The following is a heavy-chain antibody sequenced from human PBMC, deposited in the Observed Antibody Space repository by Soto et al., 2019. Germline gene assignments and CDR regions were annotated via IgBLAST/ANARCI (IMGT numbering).Heavy chain of an antibody. Sequence: GGSLRLSCAASGFTFSSYAMSWVRQAPGKGLELVSAISGSGGSTYYADSVKGRFTISRENSKNTLYLQMNSLRAEDTAVYYCAAPMSSSWYSAAFYYLDYWGQGTLVNVSS. V-gene: IGHV3-23*01. CDR1: GFTFSSYA. CDR2: ISGSGGST. CDR3: AAPMSSSWYSAAFYYLDY. J-gene: IGHJ4*02. D-gene: IGHD6-13*01.